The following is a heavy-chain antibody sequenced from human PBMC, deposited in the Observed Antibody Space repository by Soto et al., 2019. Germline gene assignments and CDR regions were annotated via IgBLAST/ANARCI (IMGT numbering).Heavy chain of an antibody. CDR3: ARVGEGIEVPGRIQYFDH. Sequence: SETLSLTCIVSGGAISNYFWSWIRQPPGKGPEWLGYINYNGNTNYNPSLKNRATMSIDTSKREFSLKLRSVTATDTAVYFCARVGEGIEVPGRIQYFDHWGEGTLVPVYS. V-gene: IGHV4-59*01. J-gene: IGHJ4*02. D-gene: IGHD3-10*01. CDR1: GGAISNYF. CDR2: INYNGNT.